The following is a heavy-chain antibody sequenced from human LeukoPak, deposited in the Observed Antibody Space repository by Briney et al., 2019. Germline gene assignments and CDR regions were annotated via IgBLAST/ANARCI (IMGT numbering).Heavy chain of an antibody. CDR1: GVSISSTNDY. CDR2: IYYSGST. Sequence: SETLSLTCTVSGVSISSTNDYWSWIRQPPGKGLEWIGYIYYSGSTNYNPSLKSRVTISVDTSKNQFSLKLSSVTAADTAVYYCAKDRLAQQWLERFFDYWGQGTLVTVSS. D-gene: IGHD6-19*01. J-gene: IGHJ4*02. V-gene: IGHV4-61*01. CDR3: AKDRLAQQWLERFFDY.